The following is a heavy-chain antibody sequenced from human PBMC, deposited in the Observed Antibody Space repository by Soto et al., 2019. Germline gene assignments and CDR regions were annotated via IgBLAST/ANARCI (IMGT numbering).Heavy chain of an antibody. J-gene: IGHJ4*02. CDR2: FDPEDGET. V-gene: IGHV1-24*01. Sequence: ASVKVSCKVSGYTLTELSMHWVRQAPGKGLEWMGGFDPEDGETIYAQKFQGRVTMTEDTSTDTAYMELSSLRSEDTAVYYCATDPPDFWNGSPPGYWGQGTLVTVSS. CDR3: ATDPPDFWNGSPPGY. CDR1: GYTLTELS. D-gene: IGHD3-3*01.